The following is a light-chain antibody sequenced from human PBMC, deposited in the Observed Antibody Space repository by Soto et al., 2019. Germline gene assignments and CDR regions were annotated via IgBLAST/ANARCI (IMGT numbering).Light chain of an antibody. CDR2: VGTGGIVG. V-gene: IGLV9-49*01. CDR1: SGYSNYK. J-gene: IGLJ2*01. CDR3: GADHGSGSNFANVV. Sequence: QPVLTQPPSASASLGASVTLTCTLSSGYSNYKVDWYQQRPGKGPRFVMRVGTGGIVGSKGDGIPDRFSVLGSGLNRYLTIKNIQEEDESDYHCGADHGSGSNFANVVFGGGTKVTVL.